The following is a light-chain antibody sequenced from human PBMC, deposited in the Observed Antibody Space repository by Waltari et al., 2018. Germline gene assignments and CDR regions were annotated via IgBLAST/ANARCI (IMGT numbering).Light chain of an antibody. Sequence: EILMTQFPATLSASPGERVTLSCRASQSVDTSLAWYQQKHGQAPSLLIFFASTRATGFPARFSGSGSGTEFTLTISSLQSEDFAVYYCQQYDNWPPWTFGQGTKVE. V-gene: IGKV3-15*01. CDR2: FAS. J-gene: IGKJ1*01. CDR1: QSVDTS. CDR3: QQYDNWPPWT.